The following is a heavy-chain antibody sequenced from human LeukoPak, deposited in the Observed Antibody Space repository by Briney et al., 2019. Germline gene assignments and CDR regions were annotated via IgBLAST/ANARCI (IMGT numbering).Heavy chain of an antibody. Sequence: SGTLSLTCAVSGGSISSSNWWSWVRQPPGKGLEWIGEIYHSGSTNYNPSLKSRVTISVDKSKNQFSLKLSSVTAADTAVYYCARTSTVTTQRPYYYYYYMDVWGKGTTVTISS. CDR2: IYHSGST. J-gene: IGHJ6*03. V-gene: IGHV4-4*02. D-gene: IGHD4-17*01. CDR3: ARTSTVTTQRPYYYYYYMDV. CDR1: GGSISSSNW.